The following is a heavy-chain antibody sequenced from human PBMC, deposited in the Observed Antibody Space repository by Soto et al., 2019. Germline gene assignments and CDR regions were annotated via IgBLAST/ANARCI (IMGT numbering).Heavy chain of an antibody. Sequence: GGSLRLSCAASGFTFSSYSMNWVRQAPGKGLEWVSSISSSSSYIYHADSVKGRFTISRDNARNSVYLQMNSLRDEDTAVYYCARIKLVDFFFINVDVYDMDVWGQGTPVTVSS. CDR1: GFTFSSYS. V-gene: IGHV3-21*01. J-gene: IGHJ6*02. D-gene: IGHD2-15*01. CDR3: ARIKLVDFFFINVDVYDMDV. CDR2: ISSSSSYI.